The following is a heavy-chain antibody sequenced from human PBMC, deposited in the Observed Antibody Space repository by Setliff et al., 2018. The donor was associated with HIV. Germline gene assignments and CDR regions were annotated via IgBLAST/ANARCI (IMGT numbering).Heavy chain of an antibody. D-gene: IGHD1-7*01. CDR3: AREGITGTTLHPY. CDR2: ITGSSDTI. Sequence: GGSLRLSCAASGFTFSSYEMDWFRQDPGKGLEWVSYITGSSDTIYYADSVKGRFTISRDNAKNSLYLQMNTLRAEDTAVYYCAREGITGTTLHPYWGQGTLVTVSS. J-gene: IGHJ4*02. CDR1: GFTFSSYE. V-gene: IGHV3-48*03.